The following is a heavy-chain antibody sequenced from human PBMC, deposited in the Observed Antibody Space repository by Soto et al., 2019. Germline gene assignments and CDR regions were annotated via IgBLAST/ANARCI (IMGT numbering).Heavy chain of an antibody. J-gene: IGHJ6*02. CDR3: ARCHGDFLYYYYYGMDV. D-gene: IGHD4-17*01. V-gene: IGHV3-21*01. CDR1: GFTFSSYS. Sequence: EVQLVESGGGLVKPGGSLRLSCAASGFTFSSYSMDWVRQAPGKGLEWVSSISSSSSYIYYADSVKGRFTISRDNAKNSLYLQMNSLRAEDTAVYYCARCHGDFLYYYYYGMDVWGQGTTVTVSS. CDR2: ISSSSSYI.